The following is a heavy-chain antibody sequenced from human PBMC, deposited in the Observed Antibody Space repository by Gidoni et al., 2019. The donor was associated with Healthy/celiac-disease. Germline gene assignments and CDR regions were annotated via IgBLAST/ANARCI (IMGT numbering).Heavy chain of an antibody. D-gene: IGHD5-18*01. J-gene: IGHJ6*03. CDR2: IYYSGST. Sequence: QLQLQESGPGLVKPSETLSLTCTVSGGSISSSSYYWGRIRKPPGKGLEWIGSIYYSGSTYYNPSLKSRVTISVDTSKNQFSLKLSSVTAADTAVYYCARLLVDTAMVDPSGDTYYYYYMDVWGKGTTVTVSS. CDR3: ARLLVDTAMVDPSGDTYYYYYMDV. V-gene: IGHV4-39*01. CDR1: GGSISSSSYY.